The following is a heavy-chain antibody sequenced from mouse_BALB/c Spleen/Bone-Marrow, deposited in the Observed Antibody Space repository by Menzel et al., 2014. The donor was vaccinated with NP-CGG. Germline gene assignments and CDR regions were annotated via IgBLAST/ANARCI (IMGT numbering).Heavy chain of an antibody. CDR1: GFTFXDYY. Sequence: EVKLVESGGGLVQPGGSLRLSCATSGFTFXDYYMSWVRQPPGKALEWLGFIRNKANGYTTEYSASVKGRFTISRDNSQSILYLQMNTLRAEDSATYYCARALFVFDYWGQGTTLTVSS. D-gene: IGHD2-3*01. V-gene: IGHV7-3*02. J-gene: IGHJ2*01. CDR2: IRNKANGYTT. CDR3: ARALFVFDY.